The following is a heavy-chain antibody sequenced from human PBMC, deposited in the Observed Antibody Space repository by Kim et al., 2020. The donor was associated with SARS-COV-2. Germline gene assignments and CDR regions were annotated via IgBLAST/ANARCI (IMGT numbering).Heavy chain of an antibody. Sequence: TSLKTRLTISKDTSKNQVVLTMTNMDPVDTATYYCARSFPAAAGTLYFDYWGQGTLVTVSS. CDR3: ARSFPAAAGTLYFDY. J-gene: IGHJ4*02. D-gene: IGHD6-13*01. V-gene: IGHV2-70*01.